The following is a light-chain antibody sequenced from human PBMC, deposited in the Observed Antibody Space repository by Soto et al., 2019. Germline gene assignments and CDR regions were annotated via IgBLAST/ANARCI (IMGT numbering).Light chain of an antibody. Sequence: EIVLTQSPPPLSFSPGERATLPSRASQSVSSYLAWYQQKPGQAPRLLIYDASNRATGIPARFSGSGSGTDFTLTISSLEPEDFAVYYCQQRSNWPPTFGQGTRVEIK. CDR3: QQRSNWPPT. CDR2: DAS. CDR1: QSVSSY. V-gene: IGKV3-11*01. J-gene: IGKJ5*01.